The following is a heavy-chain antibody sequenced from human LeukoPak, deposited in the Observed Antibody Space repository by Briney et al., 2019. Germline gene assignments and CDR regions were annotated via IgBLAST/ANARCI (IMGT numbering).Heavy chain of an antibody. D-gene: IGHD6-13*01. CDR3: ARDVIAAAGLKALI. Sequence: GGSLRLSCAASGFTFSSYSMNWVRQAPGKGLEWVSSISSSSSYIYYADSVKGRFTISRDNAKNSLYLQMNSLRAEDTAVYYCARDVIAAAGLKALIWGQGTMVTVSS. CDR1: GFTFSSYS. V-gene: IGHV3-21*01. CDR2: ISSSSSYI. J-gene: IGHJ3*02.